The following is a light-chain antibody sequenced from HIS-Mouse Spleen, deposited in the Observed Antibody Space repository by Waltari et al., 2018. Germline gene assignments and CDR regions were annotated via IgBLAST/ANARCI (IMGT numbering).Light chain of an antibody. Sequence: QSVLTQPPSASGTPGQRVTISCSGSSSNIGSNYVYWYQQLPGTAPKLLIYRNNHRPSWVPDRFSGSKSGTSASLAISGLRSEDEADYYCAAWDDSLSGVFGGGTKLTVL. V-gene: IGLV1-47*01. CDR2: RNN. CDR3: AAWDDSLSGV. CDR1: SSNIGSNY. J-gene: IGLJ2*01.